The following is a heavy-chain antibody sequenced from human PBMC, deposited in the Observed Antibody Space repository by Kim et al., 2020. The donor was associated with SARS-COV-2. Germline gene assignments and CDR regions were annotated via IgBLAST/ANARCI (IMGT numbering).Heavy chain of an antibody. D-gene: IGHD5-12*01. CDR1: GGSFSGYY. J-gene: IGHJ4*02. CDR3: ARGLRSGVATIIGRDFDY. Sequence: SETLSLTCAVYGGSFSGYYWSWIRQPPGKGLEWIGEINHSGSTNYNPSLKSRVTISVDTSKNQFSLKLSSVTAADTAVYYCARGLRSGVATIIGRDFDYWGQGTLVTVSS. V-gene: IGHV4-34*01. CDR2: INHSGST.